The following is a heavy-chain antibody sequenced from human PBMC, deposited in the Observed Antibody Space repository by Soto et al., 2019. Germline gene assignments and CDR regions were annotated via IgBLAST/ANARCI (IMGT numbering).Heavy chain of an antibody. CDR2: INHSGRT. Sequence: SETLSLTCAVNGGSFSGYYWSWIRQPPGKGLEWIGEINHSGRTNLNPSLTSRLSTSVDTSKNHFTLTLTSVTAADTAVYYCARGPRCINTSCSNDYYHFCLDVWGQVTTVTV. D-gene: IGHD2-2*01. V-gene: IGHV4-34*01. CDR3: ARGPRCINTSCSNDYYHFCLDV. CDR1: GGSFSGYY. J-gene: IGHJ6*02.